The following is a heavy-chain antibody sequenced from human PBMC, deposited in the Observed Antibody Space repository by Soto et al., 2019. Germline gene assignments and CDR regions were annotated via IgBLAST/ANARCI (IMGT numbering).Heavy chain of an antibody. CDR1: GYTFTSYG. J-gene: IGHJ6*02. V-gene: IGHV1-18*01. CDR3: ARECYYDISGYQYGMDV. CDR2: ISAYNGNT. Sequence: QVQLVQSGAEVKKPGASVKVSCKASGYTFTSYGISWVRQAPGQGLEWMGWISAYNGNTNYAQKLQGRVTMTTDTPTSTAYMELRSLRSDDTPVYYCARECYYDISGYQYGMDVWGQGTTVTVSS. D-gene: IGHD3-22*01.